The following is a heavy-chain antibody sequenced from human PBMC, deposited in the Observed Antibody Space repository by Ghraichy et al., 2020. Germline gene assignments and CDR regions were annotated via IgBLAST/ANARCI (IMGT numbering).Heavy chain of an antibody. D-gene: IGHD4-11*01. CDR1: GYTFTSYD. CDR2: MNPNSGNT. CDR3: ASSPHFSNYYYYGMDV. Sequence: ASVKVSCKASGYTFTSYDINWVRQATGQGLEWMGWMNPNSGNTGYAQKFQGRVTMTRNTSISTAYMELSSLRSEDTAVYYCASSPHFSNYYYYGMDVWGQGTTVTVSS. J-gene: IGHJ6*02. V-gene: IGHV1-8*01.